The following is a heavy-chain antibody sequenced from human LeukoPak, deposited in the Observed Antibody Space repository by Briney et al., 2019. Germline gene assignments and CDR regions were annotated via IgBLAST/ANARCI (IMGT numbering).Heavy chain of an antibody. J-gene: IGHJ4*02. CDR3: AKYDVAGTRTDY. Sequence: GGSLRLSCAASGFTFDDYAMHWVRQAPGKGLEWVSGISWNSGSIGYADSVKGRFTISRDNAKNSLYLQMNSLRAEDTAVYYCAKYDVAGTRTDYWGQGTLVTVSS. CDR2: ISWNSGSI. D-gene: IGHD6-19*01. CDR1: GFTFDDYA. V-gene: IGHV3-9*01.